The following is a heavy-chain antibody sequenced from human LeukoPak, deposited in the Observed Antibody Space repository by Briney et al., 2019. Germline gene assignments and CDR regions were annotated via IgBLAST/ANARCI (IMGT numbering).Heavy chain of an antibody. J-gene: IGHJ4*02. CDR2: IYYSGST. Sequence: SETLSLTCTVSGGSVSSVSYYWSWIRQPPGKGLEWIGYIYYSGSTNYNPSLKSRVTMSVDTSKNQFSLRLSSVTAADTAVYYCARESVSYSSSWYFDYWGQGTLVTVSS. D-gene: IGHD6-13*01. CDR3: ARESVSYSSSWYFDY. CDR1: GGSVSSVSYY. V-gene: IGHV4-61*01.